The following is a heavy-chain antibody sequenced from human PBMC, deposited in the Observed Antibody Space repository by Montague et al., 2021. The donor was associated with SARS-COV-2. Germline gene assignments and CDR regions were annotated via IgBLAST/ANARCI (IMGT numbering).Heavy chain of an antibody. Sequence: CAISGDSVAEHRPASEEDTQYPVITREWMEASACKTKWYNDYAQFVKSRITITPDTSKNQVSLRLNSVTPEDTAIYFCAREVDNYFGYWGQGTLVTVSS. D-gene: IGHD3-9*01. CDR1: GDSVAEHRPA. V-gene: IGHV6-1*01. J-gene: IGHJ4*02. CDR2: SACKTKWYN. CDR3: AREVDNYFGY.